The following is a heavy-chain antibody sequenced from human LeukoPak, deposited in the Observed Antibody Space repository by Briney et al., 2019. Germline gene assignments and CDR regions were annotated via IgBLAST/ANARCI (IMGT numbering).Heavy chain of an antibody. Sequence: RGSLRLSCAASGFTFSSYAMSWVRQAPGKGLEWVSAISGSGGSTYYADSVKGRFTISRDNSKNTLYLQMNSLRAEDTAVYYCAKTLGLDSGYEDVDYWGQGTLVTVSS. CDR2: ISGSGGST. CDR3: AKTLGLDSGYEDVDY. D-gene: IGHD5-12*01. J-gene: IGHJ4*02. CDR1: GFTFSSYA. V-gene: IGHV3-23*01.